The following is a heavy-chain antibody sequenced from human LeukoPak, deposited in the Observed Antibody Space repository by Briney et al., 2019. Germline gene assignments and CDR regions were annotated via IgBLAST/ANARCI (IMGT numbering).Heavy chain of an antibody. V-gene: IGHV3-11*01. CDR1: GFTFSDYY. CDR2: ISSSGSTI. CDR3: AKDPSIFGVVIIPRYFDY. J-gene: IGHJ4*02. D-gene: IGHD3-3*01. Sequence: GGSLRLSCAASGFTFSDYYMSWIRQAPGKGLEWVSYISSSGSTIYYADSVKGRFTISRDNAKNSLYLQMNSLRAEDTAVYYCAKDPSIFGVVIIPRYFDYWGQGTLVTVSS.